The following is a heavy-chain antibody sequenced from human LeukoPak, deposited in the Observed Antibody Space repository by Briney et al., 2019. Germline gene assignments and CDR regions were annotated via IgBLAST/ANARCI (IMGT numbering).Heavy chain of an antibody. CDR3: ARHSAFCGSTSCYDFDY. CDR1: GGSISTSSYY. J-gene: IGHJ4*02. Sequence: SETLSLTCSVSGGSISTSSYYWGWIRQPPGKGLEWIGEINHSGSTNYNPSLKSRVTISVDTSKNQFSLKLSSVTAADTAVYYCARHSAFCGSTSCYDFDYWGQGTLVTVSS. V-gene: IGHV4-39*01. D-gene: IGHD2-2*01. CDR2: INHSGST.